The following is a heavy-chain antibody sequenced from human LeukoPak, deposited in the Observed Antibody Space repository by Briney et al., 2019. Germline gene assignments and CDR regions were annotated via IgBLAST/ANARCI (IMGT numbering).Heavy chain of an antibody. J-gene: IGHJ4*02. Sequence: PSETLSLTCTVSGGSISSSSYYWGWIRQPPGKGLEWIGSIYYSGSTYYNPSLKSRVTISVDTSKNQFSLKLSSVTAADTAVYYCARIIGPGTDCWGQGTLVTVSS. CDR3: ARIIGPGTDC. CDR1: GGSISSSSYY. D-gene: IGHD3-10*01. V-gene: IGHV4-39*01. CDR2: IYYSGST.